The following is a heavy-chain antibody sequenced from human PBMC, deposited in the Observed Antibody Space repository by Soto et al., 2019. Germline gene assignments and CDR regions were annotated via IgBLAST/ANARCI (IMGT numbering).Heavy chain of an antibody. CDR2: INPSGGST. CDR1: GYTITSYY. CDR3: ARAYSSGWDSSRKLKDAFDI. J-gene: IGHJ3*02. D-gene: IGHD6-19*01. V-gene: IGHV1-46*01. Sequence: PVKVSSKASGYTITSYYMHWARQAPKQGLEWMGIINPSGGSTSYAQKFQGRVTMTRDTSTSTVYMELSSLRSEDTAVYYCARAYSSGWDSSRKLKDAFDIWGQGTMVTVSS.